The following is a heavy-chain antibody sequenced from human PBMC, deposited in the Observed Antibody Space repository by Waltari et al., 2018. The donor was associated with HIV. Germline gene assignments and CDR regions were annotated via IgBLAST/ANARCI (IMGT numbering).Heavy chain of an antibody. V-gene: IGHV3-7*01. Sequence: EVQLVESGGGLVQPGGSLRLSCAASGFTFSSYWMSWVRQAPGKGLEWVANRKQDGSEKYYVDSVKGRFTISRDNAKNSLYLQMNSLRAEDTAVYYCARDLYSSGWGYFDYWGQGTLVTVSS. J-gene: IGHJ4*02. CDR2: RKQDGSEK. CDR3: ARDLYSSGWGYFDY. D-gene: IGHD6-19*01. CDR1: GFTFSSYW.